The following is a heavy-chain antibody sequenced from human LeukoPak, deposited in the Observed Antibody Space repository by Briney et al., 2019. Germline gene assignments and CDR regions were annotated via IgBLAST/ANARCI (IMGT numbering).Heavy chain of an antibody. CDR2: IFPFFGTT. CDR3: ARSVAAQLAGYYYLDV. J-gene: IGHJ6*03. D-gene: IGHD2-15*01. V-gene: IGHV1-69*06. Sequence: SVKVSCKASGGTFSSYAISWVRQAPGQGLGWMGGIFPFFGTTNYAQRFQGRVTITADKSTSTAYMELSSLRSEDTAIYYCARSVAAQLAGYYYLDVWGKGTTVTVSS. CDR1: GGTFSSYA.